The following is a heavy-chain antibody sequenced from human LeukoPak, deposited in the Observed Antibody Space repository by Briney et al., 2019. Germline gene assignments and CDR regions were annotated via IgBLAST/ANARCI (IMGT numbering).Heavy chain of an antibody. J-gene: IGHJ3*02. V-gene: IGHV3-23*01. D-gene: IGHD4-17*01. CDR3: VRENFGDYGDAFDI. Sequence: GGSLRLSCAASGFTFSSHAMTWVRQAPGRGLEWVSAVSGSSTYYADSVKGRFTISRDNSKNTLYLQMNSLRAEDTAVYYCVRENFGDYGDAFDIWGQGTMVTVSS. CDR2: VSGSST. CDR1: GFTFSSHA.